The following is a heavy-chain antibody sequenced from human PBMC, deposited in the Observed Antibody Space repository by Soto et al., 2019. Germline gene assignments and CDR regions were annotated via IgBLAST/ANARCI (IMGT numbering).Heavy chain of an antibody. J-gene: IGHJ4*02. D-gene: IGHD5-18*01. CDR2: INAGNGNT. V-gene: IGHV1-3*01. CDR1: GYTFTSYA. CDR3: ARGPEYSYGRLEC. Sequence: ASVKVSCKASGYTFTSYAMHLVRQAPGQRLEWMGWINAGNGNTKYSQKFQGRVTMTTDTSTSTAYMELRSLRFDDTAVYYCARGPEYSYGRLECWGQGTLVTVSS.